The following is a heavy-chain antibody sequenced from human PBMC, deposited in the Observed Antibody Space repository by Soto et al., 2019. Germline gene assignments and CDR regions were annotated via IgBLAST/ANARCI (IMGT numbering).Heavy chain of an antibody. CDR3: ARRYGWSYFDY. CDR2: IFYSGST. Sequence: SETLSLTCTVSGDSISSSNCFWGWIRQPPGKGLEWIGTIFYSGSTYYNPSLKSRVTISVDTSKNQFSLRLISVTAADTALYYCARRYGWSYFDYWGQGSLVTAPQ. D-gene: IGHD6-19*01. CDR1: GDSISSSNCF. J-gene: IGHJ4*02. V-gene: IGHV4-39*01.